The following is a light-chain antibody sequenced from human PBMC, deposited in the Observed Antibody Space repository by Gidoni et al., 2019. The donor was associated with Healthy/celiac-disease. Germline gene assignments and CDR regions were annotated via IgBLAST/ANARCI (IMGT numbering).Light chain of an antibody. CDR3: QQRSNWPRT. Sequence: ELVLTQSPATLSLSPGERATLSCRASQSVSSYLAWYQQKPGQAPRLLIYDASNRATGIPARFSGSGSGTDFTLTISSLGPEDFAVYCCQQRSNWPRTFGQGTKVEIK. V-gene: IGKV3-11*01. CDR2: DAS. J-gene: IGKJ1*01. CDR1: QSVSSY.